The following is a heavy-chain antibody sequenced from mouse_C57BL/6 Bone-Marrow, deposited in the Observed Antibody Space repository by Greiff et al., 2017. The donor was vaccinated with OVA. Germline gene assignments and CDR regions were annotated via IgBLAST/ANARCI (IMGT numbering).Heavy chain of an antibody. J-gene: IGHJ3*01. CDR2: IDPGTGGT. V-gene: IGHV1-15*01. CDR1: GYTFTDYE. Sequence: LQESGAELVRPGASVTLSCKASGYTFTDYEMHWVKQTPVQGLEWIGAIDPGTGGTAYNQKFKGKAILTADKSSSTAYMELRSLTSEDSAVYYWTRGINSNYSPWFAYWGKGTLVTVSA. CDR3: TRGINSNYSPWFAY. D-gene: IGHD2-5*01.